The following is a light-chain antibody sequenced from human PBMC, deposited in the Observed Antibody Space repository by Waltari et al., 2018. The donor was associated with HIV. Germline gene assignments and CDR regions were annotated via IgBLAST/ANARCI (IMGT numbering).Light chain of an antibody. CDR1: QSVDSSF. CDR2: GAS. Sequence: EIVLTQSPGTLSLSPGERATLSCRASQSVDSSFLGWYQQKPGQAPRLLIFGASSRATGTPDRFSGSGSGTDFTLTVSRLEPEDFAVYYCQQHDIYTWTFGPGTRVDIE. CDR3: QQHDIYTWT. J-gene: IGKJ1*01. V-gene: IGKV3-20*01.